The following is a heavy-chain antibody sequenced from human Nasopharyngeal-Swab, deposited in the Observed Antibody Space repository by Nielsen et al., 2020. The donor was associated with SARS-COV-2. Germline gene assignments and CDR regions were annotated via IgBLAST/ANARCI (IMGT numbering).Heavy chain of an antibody. CDR1: GFSFDNYW. CDR3: ARDSIAAAGTDYYYGMDV. Sequence: GGSLRLSCAASGFSFDNYWMNWVRQVPGKGLEWVANINQVGSEKYYVDSVKGRFTISRDNAKNSLYLQMNSLRAEDTAVYYCARDSIAAAGTDYYYGMDVWGQGTTVTVSS. D-gene: IGHD6-13*01. CDR2: INQVGSEK. J-gene: IGHJ6*02. V-gene: IGHV3-7*01.